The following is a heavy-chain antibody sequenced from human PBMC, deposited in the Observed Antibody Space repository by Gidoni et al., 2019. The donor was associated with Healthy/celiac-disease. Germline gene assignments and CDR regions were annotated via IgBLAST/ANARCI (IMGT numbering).Heavy chain of an antibody. D-gene: IGHD4-17*01. V-gene: IGHV4-59*01. CDR3: ARDLVYGDSRSAFDI. Sequence: QVQLQESGPGLVKPSETLSLTCTVSGGSISSYYWSWIRQPPGKGLEWIGYIYYSGSTNYNPSHKSRVTISVDTSKNQFSLKLSSVTAADTAVYYCARDLVYGDSRSAFDIWGQGTMVTVSS. CDR2: IYYSGST. CDR1: GGSISSYY. J-gene: IGHJ3*02.